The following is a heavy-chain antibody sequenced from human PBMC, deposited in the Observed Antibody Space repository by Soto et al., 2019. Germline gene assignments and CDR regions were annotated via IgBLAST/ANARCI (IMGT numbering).Heavy chain of an antibody. J-gene: IGHJ4*02. CDR2: ISTGGAYM. Sequence: EVQLVESGGGLVKAGGSLRLFCTASGFTFRNYNMNWVRQAPGKGLEWVSSISTGGAYMFYADSVKGRFTISRDNAQNSLFLQIDSPRGRDTAVYYCARDIASPGGDYFDSWGQGTLVTVSS. D-gene: IGHD2-21*01. CDR3: ARDIASPGGDYFDS. CDR1: GFTFRNYN. V-gene: IGHV3-21*06.